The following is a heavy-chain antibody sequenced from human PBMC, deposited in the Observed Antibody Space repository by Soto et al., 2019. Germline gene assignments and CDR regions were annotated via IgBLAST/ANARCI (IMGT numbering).Heavy chain of an antibody. J-gene: IGHJ6*02. CDR3: AKGGDVDIVAKEERYYYYGMDV. D-gene: IGHD5-12*01. V-gene: IGHV3-23*01. CDR2: ISGSGGST. CDR1: GFTFSSYA. Sequence: PGGSLRLSCAASGFTFSSYAMSWVRQAPGKGLEWVSAISGSGGSTYYADSVKGRFTISRDNSKNTLYLQMNSLRAEDTAVYYCAKGGDVDIVAKEERYYYYGMDVWGQGTTVTVSS.